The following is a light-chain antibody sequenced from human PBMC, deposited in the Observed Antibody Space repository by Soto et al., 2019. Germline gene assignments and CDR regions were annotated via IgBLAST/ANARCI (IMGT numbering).Light chain of an antibody. Sequence: DIQLTQSPSFLSASVGDRVTITCRASQGISSSLAWYQQKPGKAPKLLIYTASNLQSGVPSRFSGSGSGTEFTLTITGLQPEAFATYFCQQLNDYPITFGQGTRLEIK. CDR3: QQLNDYPIT. CDR1: QGISSS. V-gene: IGKV1-9*01. J-gene: IGKJ5*01. CDR2: TAS.